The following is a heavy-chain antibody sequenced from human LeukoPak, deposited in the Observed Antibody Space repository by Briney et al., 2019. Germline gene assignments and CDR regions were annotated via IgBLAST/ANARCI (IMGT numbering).Heavy chain of an antibody. V-gene: IGHV3-21*01. Sequence: GGSLRLSCAASGFTFSSYSMNWVRQAPGKGLEWVSSISSSSSYIYYADSVKGRFTISGDNAKNSLYLQMNSLRAEDTAVYYCARDPRYCSSTSCYKGNWFDPWGQGTLVTVSS. CDR3: ARDPRYCSSTSCYKGNWFDP. CDR2: ISSSSSYI. CDR1: GFTFSSYS. J-gene: IGHJ5*02. D-gene: IGHD2-2*02.